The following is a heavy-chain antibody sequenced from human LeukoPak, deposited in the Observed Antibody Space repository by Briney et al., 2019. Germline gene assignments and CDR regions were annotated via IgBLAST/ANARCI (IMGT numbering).Heavy chain of an antibody. Sequence: SVKVSCKASGGTFSSYAISWVRQAPGQGLEWMGGIIPIFGTANYAQKFQGRVTITADVSTSTAYMELSSLRSEDTAVYYCARRPYGSGPFDYWGQGTLVTVSS. CDR1: GGTFSSYA. CDR2: IIPIFGTA. J-gene: IGHJ4*02. V-gene: IGHV1-69*13. D-gene: IGHD3-10*01. CDR3: ARRPYGSGPFDY.